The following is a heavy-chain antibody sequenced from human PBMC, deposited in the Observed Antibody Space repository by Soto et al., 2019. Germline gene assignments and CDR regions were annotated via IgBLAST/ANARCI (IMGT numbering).Heavy chain of an antibody. Sequence: PVGSLGLCCGASAVSCRSYGMQRVRQAPGKGLEWVAGISYDGSNKYYADSVKGRFTISRDHSKKTLYLQMNRLRAEETAVYYCAKGRGEYDFWSGYDSIWGQGT. CDR3: AKGRGEYDFWSGYDSI. CDR2: ISYDGSNK. CDR1: AVSCRSYG. V-gene: IGHV3-30*18. D-gene: IGHD3-3*01. J-gene: IGHJ3*02.